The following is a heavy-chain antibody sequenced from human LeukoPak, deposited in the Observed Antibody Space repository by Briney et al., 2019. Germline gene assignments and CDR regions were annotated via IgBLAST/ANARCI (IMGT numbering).Heavy chain of an antibody. CDR3: ARVTIFGVANFDY. Sequence: PGGSLRLSCAASGFTFSNYSMNWVRQAPGKGLEWVSSISSSSSYIYYADSVKGRFTISRDNAKNSLYLQMNSLRAEDTAVYYCARVTIFGVANFDYWGQGTLVTVSS. V-gene: IGHV3-21*01. J-gene: IGHJ4*02. CDR1: GFTFSNYS. D-gene: IGHD3-3*01. CDR2: ISSSSSYI.